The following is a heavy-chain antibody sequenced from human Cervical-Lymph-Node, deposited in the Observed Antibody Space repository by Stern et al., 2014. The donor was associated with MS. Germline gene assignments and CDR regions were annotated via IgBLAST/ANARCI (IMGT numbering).Heavy chain of an antibody. V-gene: IGHV3-23*04. Sequence: EVQLVQSGGGLVQPGGSLRLSCAASGITLRNYIMTWVRQAPGKGLEWLSSISGISGSTYYADSVKGRFSISSDNSNTLFLQMKSLRVEDTAIYYCAGATGYDYLSYWGQRTLVTVSS. D-gene: IGHD5-12*01. CDR2: ISGISGST. J-gene: IGHJ4*02. CDR3: AGATGYDYLSY. CDR1: GITLRNYI.